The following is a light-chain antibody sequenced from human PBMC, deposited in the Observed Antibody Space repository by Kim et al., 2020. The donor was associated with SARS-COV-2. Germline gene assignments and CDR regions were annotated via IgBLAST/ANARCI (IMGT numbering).Light chain of an antibody. CDR2: GAS. J-gene: IGKJ5*01. CDR1: QDIGND. V-gene: IGKV1-17*01. Sequence: ASVGDRVTITCRASQDIGNDLGGYQQNPGRAPKRLIYGASNVQSGVPSRFSGSGSETEFTLTINSLQPEDFATYFCLQHRTYPITFGQGTRLEIK. CDR3: LQHRTYPIT.